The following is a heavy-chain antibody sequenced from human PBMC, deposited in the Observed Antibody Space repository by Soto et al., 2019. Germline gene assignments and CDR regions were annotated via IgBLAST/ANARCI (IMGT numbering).Heavy chain of an antibody. D-gene: IGHD5-12*01. CDR2: IYYSGST. J-gene: IGHJ5*02. Sequence: SETLSLTCPVSGGSISSGGYYWSWIRQHPGKGLEWIGYIYYSGSTYYNPSLKSRVTISVDTSKNQFSLKLSSVTAADTAVYYCARCVPGPKYSGYGIQLRFDPWGQGTLVTVSS. CDR1: GGSISSGGYY. CDR3: ARCVPGPKYSGYGIQLRFDP. V-gene: IGHV4-31*03.